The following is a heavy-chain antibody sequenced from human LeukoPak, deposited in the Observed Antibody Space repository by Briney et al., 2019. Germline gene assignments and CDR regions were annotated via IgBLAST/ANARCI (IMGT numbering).Heavy chain of an antibody. D-gene: IGHD1-7*01. CDR2: ISAYNGKT. J-gene: IGHJ6*03. CDR1: GYTFTSYG. Sequence: VASVKVSCRASGYTFTSYGISWVRQAPGQGLEWMGWISAYNGKTNYAPKLQGRVTMTTVTSTSTAYMELTSLRSDDTAVYYCARQELSWRGNYYYHYYMDVWGKGTTVIVSS. CDR3: ARQELSWRGNYYYHYYMDV. V-gene: IGHV1-18*01.